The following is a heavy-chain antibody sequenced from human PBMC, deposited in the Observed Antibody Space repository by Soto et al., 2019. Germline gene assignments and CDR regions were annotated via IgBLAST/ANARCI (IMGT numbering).Heavy chain of an antibody. D-gene: IGHD6-13*01. Sequence: GASVKVSCKASGYTFTSYGISWVRQAPGQGLEWMGWISAYNGNTNYAQKLQGRVTMTTDTSTSTAYMELRSLRSDDTAVYYCARAGGTTVKYSSSWSNWFDPWGQGTLVTVSS. J-gene: IGHJ5*02. V-gene: IGHV1-18*01. CDR3: ARAGGTTVKYSSSWSNWFDP. CDR2: ISAYNGNT. CDR1: GYTFTSYG.